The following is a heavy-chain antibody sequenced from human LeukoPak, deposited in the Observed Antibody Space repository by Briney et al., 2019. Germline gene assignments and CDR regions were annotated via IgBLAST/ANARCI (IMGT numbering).Heavy chain of an antibody. CDR3: VKDNPLDY. V-gene: IGHV3-30*04. Sequence: PGRSLRLSCAASGFTFSSYVMHWVRQAPGKGLEWVAIISYDGSNEYYADSVKGRFTISRDNSKNTLYLQMNSLRAEDTGIYYCVKDNPLDYWGQGTLVIVSS. J-gene: IGHJ4*02. CDR2: ISYDGSNE. CDR1: GFTFSSYV. D-gene: IGHD1-14*01.